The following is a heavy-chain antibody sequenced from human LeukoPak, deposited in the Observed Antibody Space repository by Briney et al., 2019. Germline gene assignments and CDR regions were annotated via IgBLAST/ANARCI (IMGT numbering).Heavy chain of an antibody. CDR2: IYSGGST. CDR3: ARDSIAARRGGFDY. CDR1: GVTVSSNY. J-gene: IGHJ4*02. Sequence: PGGSLRLSCAASGVTVSSNYMSWGRQAPGKGLEWGSVIYSGGSTYYADSVKGRFTISRDNSKNTLYLQMNSLRAEDTAVYYCARDSIAARRGGFDYWGQGTLVTVSS. D-gene: IGHD6-6*01. V-gene: IGHV3-53*01.